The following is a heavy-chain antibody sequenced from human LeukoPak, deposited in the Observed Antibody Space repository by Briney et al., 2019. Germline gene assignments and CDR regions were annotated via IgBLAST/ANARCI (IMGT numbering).Heavy chain of an antibody. CDR1: GFTFSSYS. Sequence: GGSLRLSCAASGFTFSSYSMNWVPEAPGKGLEGVSYIGSSSSTIYYADSVKGRFTISRDNAKYSLYLQMNSLRDEDTAVYYCARWWNAFDIWGQGTMVTVSS. V-gene: IGHV3-48*02. CDR3: ARWWNAFDI. J-gene: IGHJ3*02. CDR2: IGSSSSTI. D-gene: IGHD2-15*01.